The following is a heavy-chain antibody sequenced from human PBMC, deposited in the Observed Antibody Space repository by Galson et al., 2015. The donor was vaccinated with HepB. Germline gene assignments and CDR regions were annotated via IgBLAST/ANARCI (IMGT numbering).Heavy chain of an antibody. CDR1: ATTYSTYT. CDR3: ARSEWELGSFDY. CDR2: IIPILDNQ. Sequence: SVKVSCKASATTYSTYTMTWVRQAPEQGLEWMGTIIPILDNQTYAQKFQGRLTISADNSTNAAYMELSGLTSEDTAIYYCARSEWELGSFDYWGQGTLGTVSS. V-gene: IGHV1-69*02. D-gene: IGHD1-26*01. J-gene: IGHJ4*02.